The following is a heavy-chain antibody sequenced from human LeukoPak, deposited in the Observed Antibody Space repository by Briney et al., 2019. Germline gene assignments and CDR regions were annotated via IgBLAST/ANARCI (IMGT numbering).Heavy chain of an antibody. V-gene: IGHV3-74*01. CDR2: INRDGRAT. D-gene: IGHD3-9*01. Sequence: QPGGSLRLSCAASGFAFRNYWMHWVRQGPGKGLPWVSRINRDGRATSYADSVKGRFTISRDNAKNTLYLQMNSLRAEDTAVYYCARDPYDILTGPYFDYWGQGTLVTVSS. CDR3: ARDPYDILTGPYFDY. J-gene: IGHJ4*02. CDR1: GFAFRNYW.